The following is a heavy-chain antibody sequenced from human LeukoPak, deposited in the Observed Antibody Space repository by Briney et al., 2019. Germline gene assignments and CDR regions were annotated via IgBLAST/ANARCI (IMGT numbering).Heavy chain of an antibody. CDR1: GFTFDDYA. CDR2: ISGDGGST. V-gene: IGHV3-43*02. CDR3: AKVPVGSSWYYFDY. D-gene: IGHD6-13*01. Sequence: GGSLRLSCAASGFTFDDYAMHWVRQAPGKGLEWVSLISGDGGSTYYADSVKGRFTISRDNSKNSLYLQMSSLRTEDTALYYCAKVPVGSSWYYFDYWGQGTLVTVSS. J-gene: IGHJ4*02.